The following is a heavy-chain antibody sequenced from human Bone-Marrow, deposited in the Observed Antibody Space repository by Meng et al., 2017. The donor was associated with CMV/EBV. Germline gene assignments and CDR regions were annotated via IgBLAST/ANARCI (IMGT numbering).Heavy chain of an antibody. CDR2: ISTSNGNT. CDR3: ARDMYGSGSYYYGMDV. J-gene: IGHJ6*02. V-gene: IGHV1-46*01. Sequence: ASVKVSCKASGYTFTSYYMHWVRQAPGQGLEWMGWISTSNGNTIYAQKIQDRVTMTRETSTSTVYMELRSLRSDDTAVYYCARDMYGSGSYYYGMDVWGQGTTVTVSS. CDR1: GYTFTSYY. D-gene: IGHD3-10*01.